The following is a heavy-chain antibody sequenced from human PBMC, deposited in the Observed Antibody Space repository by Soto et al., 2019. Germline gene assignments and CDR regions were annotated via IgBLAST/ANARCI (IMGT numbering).Heavy chain of an antibody. CDR1: GGSISSGDYY. Sequence: PSETLSLTCTVSGGSISSGDYYWSWIRQPPGKGLEWIGYIYYSGSTYYNPSLKSRVTISVDTSKNQFSLKLSSVTAADTAVYYCARGLTAFYYYGMDVWGQGTTVTVSS. D-gene: IGHD1-20*01. CDR2: IYYSGST. J-gene: IGHJ6*02. CDR3: ARGLTAFYYYGMDV. V-gene: IGHV4-30-4*01.